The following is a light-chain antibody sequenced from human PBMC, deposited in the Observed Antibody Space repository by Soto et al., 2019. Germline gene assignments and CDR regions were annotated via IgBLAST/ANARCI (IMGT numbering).Light chain of an antibody. CDR3: CSYAGSVV. CDR2: DVT. CDR1: SSDVGSYNY. Sequence: QSALTQPRSVSGSPGQSVTISCTGTSSDVGSYNYVSWYQQHPGKAPKLIIYDVTKRPSGVPDRFSGSKSGNTASLTIAGLQAEDEADYYCCSYAGSVVFGGGTKLTVL. J-gene: IGLJ2*01. V-gene: IGLV2-11*01.